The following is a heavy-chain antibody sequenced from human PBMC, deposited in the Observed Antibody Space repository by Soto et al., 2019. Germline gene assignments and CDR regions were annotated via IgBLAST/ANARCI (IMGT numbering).Heavy chain of an antibody. CDR2: IWYDGSNK. CDR3: ATSTLSLSNYDVNGY. D-gene: IGHD4-4*01. Sequence: SLRLSCAASGFTFSSYGMHWVRQAPGKGLEWVAVIWYDGSNKYYADSVKGRFTISRDNSKNMLHLQMNSLRAEDTAVYYCATSTLSLSNYDVNGYWGQVTLVTVSS. CDR1: GFTFSSYG. J-gene: IGHJ4*02. V-gene: IGHV3-33*01.